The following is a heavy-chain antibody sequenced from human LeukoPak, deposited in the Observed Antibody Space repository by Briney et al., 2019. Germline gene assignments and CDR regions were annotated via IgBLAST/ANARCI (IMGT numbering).Heavy chain of an antibody. CDR1: GYSFNTHW. D-gene: IGHD3-10*01. V-gene: IGHV5-51*01. CDR3: ARSYCSGSYSEY. J-gene: IGHJ4*02. CDR2: IYPGDSDT. Sequence: GESLKISCKGSGYSFNTHWIGLVRQMLGKGLEWMGIIYPGDSDTTYSPSFEGQVTISADKSISTAYLQWSSLKASDTAMYYCARSYCSGSYSEYWGQGTLVTVSS.